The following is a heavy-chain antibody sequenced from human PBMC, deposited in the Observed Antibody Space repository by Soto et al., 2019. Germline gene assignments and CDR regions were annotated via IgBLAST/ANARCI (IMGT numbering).Heavy chain of an antibody. CDR1: GGSISSGDYY. J-gene: IGHJ4*02. V-gene: IGHV4-30-4*01. D-gene: IGHD3-16*02. CDR2: IYYSGST. CDR3: ASDDYVWGSYRPVVTY. Sequence: PSETLSLTCTVSGGSISSGDYYWSWIRQPPGKGLEWIGYIYYSGSTYYNPSLKSRVTISVDTSKNQFSLKLSSVTAADTAVYYCASDDYVWGSYRPVVTYWGQGTLVTVSS.